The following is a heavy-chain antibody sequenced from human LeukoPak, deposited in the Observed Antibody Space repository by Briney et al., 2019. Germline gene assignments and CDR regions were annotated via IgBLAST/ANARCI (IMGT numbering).Heavy chain of an antibody. Sequence: ASVKVSCKASGYTFTSYGISWVRQAPGQGLEWMGWISAYNGNTNYAQKLQGRVTMTTDTSTSTAYMELRSLRSDDTAVYYCARAAGAPRYYYYYYYMDVWGKGTTVTVSS. D-gene: IGHD1-1*01. CDR3: ARAAGAPRYYYYYYYMDV. J-gene: IGHJ6*03. V-gene: IGHV1-18*01. CDR1: GYTFTSYG. CDR2: ISAYNGNT.